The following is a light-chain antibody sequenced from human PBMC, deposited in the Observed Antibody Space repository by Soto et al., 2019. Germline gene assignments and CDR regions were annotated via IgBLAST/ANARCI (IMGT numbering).Light chain of an antibody. V-gene: IGLV2-14*01. CDR3: SSYTGSSTPVV. J-gene: IGLJ2*01. CDR1: SSDVGGYNC. CDR2: DVS. Sequence: QSALTQPASVSGSPGQSITISCTGTSSDVGGYNCVSWYQQHPGKAPKLLIYDVSNRPSGVSNRFSGSKSGNTASLTISGLQAEDEADYYCSSYTGSSTPVVFGGGTKLTVL.